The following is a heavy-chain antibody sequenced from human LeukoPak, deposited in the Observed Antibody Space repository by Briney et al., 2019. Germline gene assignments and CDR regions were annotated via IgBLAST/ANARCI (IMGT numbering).Heavy chain of an antibody. CDR2: ISYDGSNK. V-gene: IGHV3-30*04. J-gene: IGHJ4*02. Sequence: GGSLRLSCAASGFTFSSCAMHWVRQAPGKGLEWVAVISYDGSNKYYADSVKGRFTISRDNSRSTLYLQMNSLRPEDTAIYYCAREGYYGSGSPPSLYFDYWGQGTLVTVSS. CDR1: GFTFSSCA. CDR3: AREGYYGSGSPPSLYFDY. D-gene: IGHD3-10*01.